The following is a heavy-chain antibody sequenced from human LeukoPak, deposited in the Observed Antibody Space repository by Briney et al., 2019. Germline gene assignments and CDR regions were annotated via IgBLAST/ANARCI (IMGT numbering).Heavy chain of an antibody. D-gene: IGHD6-13*01. V-gene: IGHV1-8*01. J-gene: IGHJ4*02. CDR3: ARPGAAAGFGH. CDR1: GYSFSSYE. Sequence: ASVTVSCKASGYSFSSYEINWVRQATGQGLEWMGWIKPNSGNTEYAQKFQGRVTMSRNTSINTAYMELSSLRSDDTAVYYCARPGAAAGFGHWGQGTLVTVSS. CDR2: IKPNSGNT.